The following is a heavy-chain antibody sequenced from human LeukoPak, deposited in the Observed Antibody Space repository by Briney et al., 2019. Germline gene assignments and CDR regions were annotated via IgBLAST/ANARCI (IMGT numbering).Heavy chain of an antibody. J-gene: IGHJ4*02. Sequence: ASVKVSCKASGGTFSSYAMSWVRQAPGQGLEWMGEIIPIFGTANYAQKFQGRVTITADKSTSTAYMELSSLRSEDTAVYYCARSYCSSTSCYALFDYWGQGTLVTVSS. CDR3: ARSYCSSTSCYALFDY. CDR1: GGTFSSYA. CDR2: IIPIFGTA. V-gene: IGHV1-69*06. D-gene: IGHD2-2*01.